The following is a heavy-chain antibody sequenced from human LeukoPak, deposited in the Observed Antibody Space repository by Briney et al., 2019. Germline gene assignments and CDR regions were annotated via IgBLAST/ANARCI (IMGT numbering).Heavy chain of an antibody. CDR2: INHSGST. D-gene: IGHD3-22*01. Sequence: SETLSLTCAVYGGSFSGYYWSWIRQPPGKGLEWIGEINHSGSTNYNPSLKSRVTISVDTSRNQFSLKLSSVTAADTAVYYCARAWYYYDSSGYYPFDYWGQGTLVTVSS. J-gene: IGHJ4*02. V-gene: IGHV4-34*01. CDR3: ARAWYYYDSSGYYPFDY. CDR1: GGSFSGYY.